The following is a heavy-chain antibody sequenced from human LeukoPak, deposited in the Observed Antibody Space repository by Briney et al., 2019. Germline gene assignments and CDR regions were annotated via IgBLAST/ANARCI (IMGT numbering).Heavy chain of an antibody. CDR2: ISYDGSNK. Sequence: GGSQRLSCAASGFTFSSYAMHWVRQAPGKGLEWVAVISYDGSNKYYADSVKGRFTISRDNSKNTLYLQMNSLRAEDTAVYYCASSPGIVVVPAAAPGGVDPWGHGTLVTVSS. D-gene: IGHD2-2*01. J-gene: IGHJ5*02. V-gene: IGHV3-30-3*01. CDR3: ASSPGIVVVPAAAPGGVDP. CDR1: GFTFSSYA.